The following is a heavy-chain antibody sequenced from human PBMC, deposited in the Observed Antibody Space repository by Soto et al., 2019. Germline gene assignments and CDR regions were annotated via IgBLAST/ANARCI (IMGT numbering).Heavy chain of an antibody. Sequence: QVQLVESGGGVVQPGRSLRLSCAASGFTVSGHGMHWVRQAPGKGLEWVAVVWHDGSKEYYADSVKGRFTISRDNSKNTLYLQMNSLRAEDTAVYSCARGIGGDYGGNSGDYDYWGQGTLVTVSS. CDR1: GFTVSGHG. V-gene: IGHV3-33*01. CDR2: VWHDGSKE. J-gene: IGHJ4*02. CDR3: ARGIGGDYGGNSGDYDY. D-gene: IGHD4-17*01.